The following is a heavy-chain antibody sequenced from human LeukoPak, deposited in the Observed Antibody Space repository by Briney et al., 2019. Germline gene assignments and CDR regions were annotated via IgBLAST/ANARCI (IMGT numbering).Heavy chain of an antibody. D-gene: IGHD3-22*01. CDR3: ARGSSGYYYPVHDAFDI. Sequence: GGSLRLSCAASGFTFSSYWMSWVRQAPGKGLEWVANIKQDGSEKYYVDSVKGRFTISRDNAKNSLYLQMNSLRAEDTAVYYCARGSSGYYYPVHDAFDIWGQGTMVTVSS. J-gene: IGHJ3*02. CDR2: IKQDGSEK. V-gene: IGHV3-7*04. CDR1: GFTFSSYW.